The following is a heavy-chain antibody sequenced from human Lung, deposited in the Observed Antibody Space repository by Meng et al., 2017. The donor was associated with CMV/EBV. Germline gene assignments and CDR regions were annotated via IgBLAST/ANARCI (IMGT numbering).Heavy chain of an antibody. CDR1: GGXISSYY. CDR3: ARVAKSTITGTTPYYYYGMDV. V-gene: IGHV4-59*01. J-gene: IGHJ6*02. D-gene: IGHD1-7*01. CDR2: IYYSGST. Sequence: LXXTVSGGXISSYYWSWIRQPPGKGLEWIGYIYYSGSTNYNPSLKSRVTISVDTSKNQFSLKLSSVTAADTAVYYCARVAKSTITGTTPYYYYGMDVXGQGXTVTVSS.